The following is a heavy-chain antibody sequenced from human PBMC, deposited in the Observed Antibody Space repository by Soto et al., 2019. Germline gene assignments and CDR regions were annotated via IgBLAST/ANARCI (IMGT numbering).Heavy chain of an antibody. CDR3: AKDFEQQLSDYYYYMDV. Sequence: QVQLVESGGGVVQPGRSLRLSCAASGFTFSSYGMHWVRLAPGKGLAWVAVISYDGSNKYYADSVKGRFTISRDNSKNNLYLQMNSLRAEDTAVCYCAKDFEQQLSDYYYYMDVWGKGTTVTVSS. V-gene: IGHV3-30*18. CDR1: GFTFSSYG. CDR2: ISYDGSNK. J-gene: IGHJ6*03. D-gene: IGHD6-13*01.